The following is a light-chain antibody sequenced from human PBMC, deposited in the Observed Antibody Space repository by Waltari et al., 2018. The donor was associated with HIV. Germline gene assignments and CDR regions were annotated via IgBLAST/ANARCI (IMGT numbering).Light chain of an antibody. CDR1: SSDIGGYNY. CDR2: DVR. CDR3: SSYTSSSTLGV. Sequence: QSALTQPASVSGSPGQSITISCTGTSSDIGGYNYVSWYQQHPGKAPTLMISDVRHRLSGVSTRFSGSKSGNTASLTISGLQAEDEADYYCSSYTSSSTLGVFGSGTKVTVL. J-gene: IGLJ1*01. V-gene: IGLV2-14*03.